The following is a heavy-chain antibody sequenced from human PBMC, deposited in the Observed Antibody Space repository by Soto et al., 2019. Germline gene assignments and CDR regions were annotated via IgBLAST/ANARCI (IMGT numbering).Heavy chain of an antibody. Sequence: LRLSCAASGFPFSNYAMTWVRQAPGRGLEWVSCISHDGGSAYYADSVKGRFTVSRDNSKNTLYLQMNSLRAEDTAVFYCAKSSDGYPYYFDFWGQGTPVTVSS. CDR1: GFPFSNYA. J-gene: IGHJ4*02. CDR3: AKSSDGYPYYFDF. D-gene: IGHD3-22*01. V-gene: IGHV3-23*01. CDR2: ISHDGGSA.